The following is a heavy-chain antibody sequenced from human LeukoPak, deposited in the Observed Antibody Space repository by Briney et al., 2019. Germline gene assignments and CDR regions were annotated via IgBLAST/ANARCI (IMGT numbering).Heavy chain of an antibody. Sequence: GTSVKVSCKASGYTFTGYYMHWVRQAPGQGLDWMGWINPNSGGTNYAQKFQGRVTMTRDTSISTAYMELSRLRSDDTAVYYCAREDYYDSSGYYKNKEYFHHWGQGTLVTVSS. V-gene: IGHV1-2*02. D-gene: IGHD3-22*01. CDR3: AREDYYDSSGYYKNKEYFHH. CDR2: INPNSGGT. CDR1: GYTFTGYY. J-gene: IGHJ1*01.